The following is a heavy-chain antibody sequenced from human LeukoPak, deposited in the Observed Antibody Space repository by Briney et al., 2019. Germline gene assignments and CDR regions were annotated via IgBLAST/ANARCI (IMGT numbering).Heavy chain of an antibody. J-gene: IGHJ5*02. Sequence: ASVKVSCKASGYTFTSYDINWVRQATGQGLEGMGWMNPNSGNTGYAQKFQGRVTMTRNTSISTAYMELSSLRSEDTAGYYCARGHLNTYYDFWSDYLGGHNWFDPWGQGTLVTVSS. CDR3: ARGHLNTYYDFWSDYLGGHNWFDP. CDR2: MNPNSGNT. V-gene: IGHV1-8*01. CDR1: GYTFTSYD. D-gene: IGHD3-3*01.